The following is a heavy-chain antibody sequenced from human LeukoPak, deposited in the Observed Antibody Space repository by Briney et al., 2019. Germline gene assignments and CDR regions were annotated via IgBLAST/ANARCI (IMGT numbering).Heavy chain of an antibody. CDR3: AKSDGHGTGYGFHI. Sequence: GGSLRLSCAASGFTFNDYAMYWVRQSPGRGLEWVALIRDDGSDTYHADSVKGRFTISRDNSKNTVFLRMNSLRGEDLAIYYCAKSDGHGTGYGFHIWGQGTMVTVSS. D-gene: IGHD6-19*01. V-gene: IGHV3-30*02. CDR2: IRDDGSDT. CDR1: GFTFNDYA. J-gene: IGHJ3*02.